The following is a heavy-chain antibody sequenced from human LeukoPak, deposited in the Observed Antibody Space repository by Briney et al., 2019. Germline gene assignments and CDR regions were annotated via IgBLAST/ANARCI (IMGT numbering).Heavy chain of an antibody. V-gene: IGHV1-3*01. CDR1: GYTFTSYA. J-gene: IGHJ5*02. D-gene: IGHD3-16*01. Sequence: ASVKVSCKASGYTFTSYAMHWVRQAPGQRLEWMGWINAGNGNTKYSQKFQGRVTITRDTSTSTAYMELRSLRSDDTAVYYCASMPYDYEWRRQGSHWFDPWGQGTLVTVSS. CDR2: INAGNGNT. CDR3: ASMPYDYEWRRQGSHWFDP.